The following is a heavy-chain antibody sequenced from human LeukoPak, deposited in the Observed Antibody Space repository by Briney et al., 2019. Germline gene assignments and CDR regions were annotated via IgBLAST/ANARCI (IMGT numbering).Heavy chain of an antibody. J-gene: IGHJ3*02. Sequence: GGSLRLSCAASGFTFSNYGMHWVRQAPGKGLEWVAVIWYDGSNKYYADSVKGRFTISRDNSKNTLYLQMNSLRAEDTAVYYCARGIAVAGDAFDIWGQGTMVTVSS. CDR1: GFTFSNYG. V-gene: IGHV3-33*01. CDR2: IWYDGSNK. D-gene: IGHD6-19*01. CDR3: ARGIAVAGDAFDI.